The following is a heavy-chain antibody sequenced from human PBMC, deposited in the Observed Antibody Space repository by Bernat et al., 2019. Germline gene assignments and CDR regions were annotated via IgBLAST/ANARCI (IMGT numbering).Heavy chain of an antibody. CDR3: TTHRLGMDALDI. Sequence: EVQLLESGGGLVQPGGSLKLSCAASGFTFSGSAMHWVRQASGKGLEWVGRIRSKANSYATAYAASVKGRFTISRDDSKNTAYLQMNSLKTEDTAVYYCTTHRLGMDALDIWGQGTMVTVSS. D-gene: IGHD6-25*01. CDR1: GFTFSGSA. J-gene: IGHJ3*02. V-gene: IGHV3-73*01. CDR2: IRSKANSYAT.